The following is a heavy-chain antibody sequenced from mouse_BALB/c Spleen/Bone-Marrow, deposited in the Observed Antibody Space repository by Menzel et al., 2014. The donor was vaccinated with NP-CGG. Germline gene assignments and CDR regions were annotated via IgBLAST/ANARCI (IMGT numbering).Heavy chain of an antibody. J-gene: IGHJ1*01. CDR3: ARILYWYFDV. CDR2: IYPGSGNT. V-gene: IGHV1-84*02. Sequence: QVQLQQSGPELVKPGASVKISCKASGYTFTDYYINWVKQKPGQGLEWIRWIYPGSGNTKYNGKFKGKATLTVDTSSSTAYMQLSSLTSEDTAVYFCARILYWYFDVWGAGTTVTVSS. CDR1: GYTFTDYY.